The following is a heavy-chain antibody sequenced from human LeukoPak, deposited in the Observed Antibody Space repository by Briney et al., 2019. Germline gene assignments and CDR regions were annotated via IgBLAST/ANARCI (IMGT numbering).Heavy chain of an antibody. CDR1: GYSFPNYW. CDR2: IYPGDSDT. J-gene: IGHJ3*01. Sequence: GESLKISCKGSGYSFPNYWIGWVRQMPGKGLEWMGIIYPGDSDTTYKPSFQGHITVSADMSISTAYLQRSILKASDTAMYYCARSRAEKVPVWGSYRHHDAFDLWGQGTRVTVSS. V-gene: IGHV5-51*01. CDR3: ARSRAEKVPVWGSYRHHDAFDL. D-gene: IGHD3-16*02.